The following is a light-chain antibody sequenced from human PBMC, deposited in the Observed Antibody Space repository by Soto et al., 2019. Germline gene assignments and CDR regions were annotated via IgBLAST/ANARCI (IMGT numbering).Light chain of an antibody. Sequence: IQISESPSDIPVTVAATVPISCRASQSMVTYLNWYQQKPGKAPKLLIYASSSLQSGVPSRFSGSGSGTEFTLTISSLQPDDFAPYYCQQYSSYPAAFGQGTKVDIK. CDR2: ASS. CDR1: QSMVTY. J-gene: IGKJ1*01. CDR3: QQYSSYPAA. V-gene: IGKV1-5*01.